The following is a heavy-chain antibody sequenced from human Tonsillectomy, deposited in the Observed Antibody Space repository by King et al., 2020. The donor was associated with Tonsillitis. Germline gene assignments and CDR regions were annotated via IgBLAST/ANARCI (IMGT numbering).Heavy chain of an antibody. J-gene: IGHJ3*02. Sequence: QLVQSGAEVKKPGSSVKVSCKASGGTFSSYAINWVRQAPGQGLEWMGGIIPIFGTVNYAQKFQGRVTIAADESTSTGYMELSSLRTEDTAVYYCARDLRGHSSLTGHDAFVIWGQGTMVTVTS. CDR2: IIPIFGTV. V-gene: IGHV1-69*01. D-gene: IGHD1-20*01. CDR1: GGTFSSYA. CDR3: ARDLRGHSSLTGHDAFVI.